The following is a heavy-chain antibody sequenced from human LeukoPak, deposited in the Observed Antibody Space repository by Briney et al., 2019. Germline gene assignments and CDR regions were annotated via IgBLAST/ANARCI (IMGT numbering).Heavy chain of an antibody. J-gene: IGHJ4*02. D-gene: IGHD2-15*01. Sequence: SQTLSLTCTVSGGSISSGGYYWSWIRQPPGKGLEWIGYIFHRGGTSYNPSLKSRILFSVDTSQSQFSLKLNSVTAADTAVYYCVREILYCSGGSCYRGPFDNWGQGTLVTVSA. CDR2: IFHRGGT. CDR1: GGSISSGGYY. V-gene: IGHV4-30-2*05. CDR3: VREILYCSGGSCYRGPFDN.